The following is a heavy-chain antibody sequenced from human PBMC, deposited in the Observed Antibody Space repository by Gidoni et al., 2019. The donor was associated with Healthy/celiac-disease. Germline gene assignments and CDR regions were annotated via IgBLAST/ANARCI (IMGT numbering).Heavy chain of an antibody. CDR1: GFPFSSYA. CDR3: AKQIAPAGRGDDY. D-gene: IGHD6-13*01. Sequence: EVQLLESGGGLVQPGGSLRLSCAASGFPFSSYAMSWVRQAPGKGLEWVSASSGSGGSTYYADSVKGRFTISRDNSKNTLYLQMNSLRAEDTAVYYCAKQIAPAGRGDDYWGQGTLVTVSS. J-gene: IGHJ4*02. CDR2: SSGSGGST. V-gene: IGHV3-23*01.